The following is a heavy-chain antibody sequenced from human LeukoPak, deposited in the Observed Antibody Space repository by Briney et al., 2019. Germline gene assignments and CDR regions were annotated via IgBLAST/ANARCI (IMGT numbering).Heavy chain of an antibody. J-gene: IGHJ4*02. Sequence: GGSLRLSCAASGFTFSSYSMNWVRQAPGKGLEWVSSISSSSSYIYYADSVKGRFTISRDNAKNSLYLQMNSLRAEDTAVYYCAKESDYGGNSEDFDYWGQGTLVTVSS. CDR2: ISSSSSYI. CDR1: GFTFSSYS. CDR3: AKESDYGGNSEDFDY. D-gene: IGHD4-23*01. V-gene: IGHV3-21*04.